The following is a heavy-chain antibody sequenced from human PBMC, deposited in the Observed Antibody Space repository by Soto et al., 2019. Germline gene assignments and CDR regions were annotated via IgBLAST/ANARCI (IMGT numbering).Heavy chain of an antibody. CDR3: ARDPRQGYDTDYWYFDY. Sequence: GGSLRLSCAASGFPFNTYSVHWVRQAPGKGLEWLAVISADGGRQYYADSVKGRFTISRDNSKYTLYLQMNSLRTGDTAVYYCARDPRQGYDTDYWYFDYWGQGTLVTVSS. CDR1: GFPFNTYS. D-gene: IGHD3-3*01. J-gene: IGHJ4*02. CDR2: ISADGGRQ. V-gene: IGHV3-30-3*01.